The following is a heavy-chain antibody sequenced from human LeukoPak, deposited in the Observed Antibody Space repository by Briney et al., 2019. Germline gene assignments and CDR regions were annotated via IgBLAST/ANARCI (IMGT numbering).Heavy chain of an antibody. CDR2: IFSSGYT. CDR1: GGSIDSGSYS. D-gene: IGHD5-24*01. V-gene: IGHV4-61*02. Sequence: PSETPSLTCNVSGGSIDSGSYSWMWIRRPAGKGLEWIGRIFSSGYTDYNPALKSRVTISLDTSKNQFSLKMSSVTAADTAIYFCAGTRARRDASNRVAYWGQGTLVTVSS. CDR3: AGTRARRDASNRVAY. J-gene: IGHJ4*02.